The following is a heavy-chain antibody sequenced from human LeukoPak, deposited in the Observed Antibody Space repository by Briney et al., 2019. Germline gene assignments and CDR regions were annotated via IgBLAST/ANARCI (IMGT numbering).Heavy chain of an antibody. V-gene: IGHV4-34*01. CDR2: INHSGST. CDR3: ARGGEYYYDSSGYYDTFDY. Sequence: SETLSLTCAVYGGSFSGYYWSWIRQPPGKGLEWIGEINHSGSTNYNPSLKSRVTISVDTSKNQFSLKLSSVTAADTAVYYCARGGEYYYDSSGYYDTFDYWGQGTLVTVSS. CDR1: GGSFSGYY. J-gene: IGHJ4*02. D-gene: IGHD3-22*01.